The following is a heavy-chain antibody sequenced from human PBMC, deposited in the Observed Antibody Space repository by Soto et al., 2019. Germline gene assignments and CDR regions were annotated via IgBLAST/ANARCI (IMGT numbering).Heavy chain of an antibody. CDR1: GFTFSSYW. CDR3: ASVSSWRFLSTPTSHCDY. CDR2: IKQDGSEK. Sequence: PGGSLRLSCAASGFTFSSYWMSWVRQAPGKGLEWVANIKQDGSEKYYVDSVKGRFTISRDNAKNSLYLQMNSLRAEDTAVYYCASVSSWRFLSTPTSHCDYWGQGTLVTVSS. D-gene: IGHD3-16*01. J-gene: IGHJ4*02. V-gene: IGHV3-7*01.